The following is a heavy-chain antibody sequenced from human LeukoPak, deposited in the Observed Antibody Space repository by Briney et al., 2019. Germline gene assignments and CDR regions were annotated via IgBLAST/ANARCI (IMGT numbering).Heavy chain of an antibody. Sequence: GGSLRLSCAASGFTVSSNYMSWVRQAPGKGLEWVSLVYSGGSTYHADSVKGRFTISRDNSKNTLYLQMNSLRAEDTAVYYCARGLANYHYYMDVWGKGTTVTVSS. D-gene: IGHD3-16*01. CDR2: VYSGGST. CDR3: ARGLANYHYYMDV. J-gene: IGHJ6*03. CDR1: GFTVSSNY. V-gene: IGHV3-66*02.